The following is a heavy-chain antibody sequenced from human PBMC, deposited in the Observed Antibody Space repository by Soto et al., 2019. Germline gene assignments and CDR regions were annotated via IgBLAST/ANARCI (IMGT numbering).Heavy chain of an antibody. V-gene: IGHV3-30*18. Sequence: GGSLKLSCAASGFTFSSYGMHWVRQAPGKGLEWVAVISYDGSNKYYADSVKGRFTISRDNSKNTLYLQMNSLRAEDTAVYYCAKDLGYCSSTSRYVYYYYYGMDVWGQGTTVTVSS. J-gene: IGHJ6*02. CDR1: GFTFSSYG. D-gene: IGHD2-2*03. CDR2: ISYDGSNK. CDR3: AKDLGYCSSTSRYVYYYYYGMDV.